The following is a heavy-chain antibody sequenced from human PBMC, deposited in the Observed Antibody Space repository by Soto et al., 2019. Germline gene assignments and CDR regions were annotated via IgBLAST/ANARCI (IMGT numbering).Heavy chain of an antibody. Sequence: SPVKVSCKASGGTFSSYAISWVRQAPGQGLEWMGGIIPIFGTANYAQKFKGRVTITADKSTSTAYMELSSLRSEDTAVCYCARDGVRGVGGGHYYFDYWGQGTLVTVSS. D-gene: IGHD2-15*01. CDR2: IIPIFGTA. CDR3: ARDGVRGVGGGHYYFDY. V-gene: IGHV1-69*06. CDR1: GGTFSSYA. J-gene: IGHJ4*02.